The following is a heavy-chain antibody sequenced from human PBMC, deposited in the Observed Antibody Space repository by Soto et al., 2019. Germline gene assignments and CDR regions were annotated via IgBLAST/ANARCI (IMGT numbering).Heavy chain of an antibody. CDR3: ARTDRDFYGLDV. J-gene: IGHJ6*02. CDR1: GFTFRTYD. V-gene: IGHV3-13*05. CDR2: ISAAGDP. Sequence: EVQLVESGGGLVQPGGSLRLSCEASGFTFRTYDMHWVRQGTGKGLEWDSGISAAGDPDYAVTVERRFTISREHAQNSFFLQLNSLRVCDTAVYYCARTDRDFYGLDVWGQGNTVIVSS.